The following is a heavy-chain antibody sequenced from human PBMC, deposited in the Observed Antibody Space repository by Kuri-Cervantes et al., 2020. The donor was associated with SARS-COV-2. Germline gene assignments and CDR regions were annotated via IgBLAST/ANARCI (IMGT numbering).Heavy chain of an antibody. V-gene: IGHV1-69*01. CDR3: ARSQGYCAANSCSWNWFDP. CDR1: GGTFSSYS. CDR2: IIPTFDTT. D-gene: IGHD2-8*02. J-gene: IGHJ5*02. Sequence: KISCKASGGTFSSYSVNWVRQAPGQGLEWMGRIIPTFDTTTYAQKFQGRFIFTADESSSTAYMEVNSLTSEDTAVYFCARSQGYCAANSCSWNWFDPWGQGTQVTVSS.